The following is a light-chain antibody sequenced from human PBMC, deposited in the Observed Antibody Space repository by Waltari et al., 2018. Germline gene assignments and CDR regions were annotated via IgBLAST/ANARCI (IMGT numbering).Light chain of an antibody. CDR3: QQYYAPLRT. CDR2: WAS. J-gene: IGKJ1*01. V-gene: IGKV4-1*01. CDR1: QSIFYSSNNKNY. Sequence: DIVMTQSPDSLAVSLGDRATINCKSSQSIFYSSNNKNYLSWYQQKPGQSPKLLISWASTRESGVPDRFSGSGSGTDFTLTISSLQAEDVAVYYCQQYYAPLRTFGQGTKVEVK.